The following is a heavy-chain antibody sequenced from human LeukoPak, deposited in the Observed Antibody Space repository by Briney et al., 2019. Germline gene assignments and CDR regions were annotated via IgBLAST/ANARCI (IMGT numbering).Heavy chain of an antibody. D-gene: IGHD3-9*01. J-gene: IGHJ2*01. CDR3: ARDRKGYDILTGYYSGFNFDL. Sequence: SGTLSLTCAVSGGSISSSNWWSWVRQPPGKGLEWIGEIYHSGSTNYNPSLKSRVTISVDKSKNQSSLKLSSVTAADTAVYYCARDRKGYDILTGYYSGFNFDLWGRGTLVTVSS. CDR2: IYHSGST. V-gene: IGHV4-4*02. CDR1: GGSISSSNW.